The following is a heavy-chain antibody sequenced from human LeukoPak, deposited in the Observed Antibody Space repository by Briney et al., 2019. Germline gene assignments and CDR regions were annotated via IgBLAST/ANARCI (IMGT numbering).Heavy chain of an antibody. CDR1: GFTFRSYA. V-gene: IGHV3-23*01. CDR2: VSGDASQT. J-gene: IGHJ4*02. CDR3: AKALDGRGHWYERGADY. Sequence: GGSLRLSCAASGFTFRSYAMSWVRQVPGEGLEWVATVSGDASQTYDSDSLKGRFTISRNDSKNTVYLRMSSLRAEDTAIYYCAKALDGRGHWYERGADYWGQGTLVAVSS. D-gene: IGHD2-21*02.